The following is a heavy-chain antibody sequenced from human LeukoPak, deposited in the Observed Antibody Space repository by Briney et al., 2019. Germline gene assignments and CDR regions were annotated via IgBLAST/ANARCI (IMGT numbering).Heavy chain of an antibody. D-gene: IGHD4-17*01. CDR1: GGSISSGGYY. Sequence: PSQTLSLTCTVSGGSISSGGYYWIWLRQHPGKGLEWIGYIYYSGSTYYNPSLKSRVTISVDTSKNQFSLKLSSVTAADTAVYYWASNSHYGDYACLDYWGQGTLVTVSS. CDR2: IYYSGST. V-gene: IGHV4-31*03. CDR3: ASNSHYGDYACLDY. J-gene: IGHJ4*02.